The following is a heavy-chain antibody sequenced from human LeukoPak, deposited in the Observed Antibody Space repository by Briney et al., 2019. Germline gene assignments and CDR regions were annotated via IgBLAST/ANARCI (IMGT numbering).Heavy chain of an antibody. D-gene: IGHD2-15*01. Sequence: ASVKVSCKASGYTFTSYYMHWVRQAPGQGLEWMGIINPSGGSTSYAQKFQGRVTMTRDTSTSTVYMELSSLRSKDTAVYFCARGPLGYCSGGSCYSRYMDVWGNGTLVTISS. J-gene: IGHJ6*03. CDR1: GYTFTSYY. CDR3: ARGPLGYCSGGSCYSRYMDV. V-gene: IGHV1-46*03. CDR2: INPSGGST.